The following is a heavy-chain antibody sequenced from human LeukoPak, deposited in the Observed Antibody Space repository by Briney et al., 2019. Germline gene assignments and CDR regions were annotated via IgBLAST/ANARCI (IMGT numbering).Heavy chain of an antibody. CDR3: ARSDDRYFDY. V-gene: IGHV4-59*12. CDR1: GGSISSYY. Sequence: SETLSLTCTVSGGSISSYYWSWIRQPPGKGLEWIGYIYYSGSTNYNPSLKSRVTISVDTSKNQFSLKLSSVTAADTAVYYCARSDDRYFDYWGQGTLVTVSS. CDR2: IYYSGST. J-gene: IGHJ4*02. D-gene: IGHD1-1*01.